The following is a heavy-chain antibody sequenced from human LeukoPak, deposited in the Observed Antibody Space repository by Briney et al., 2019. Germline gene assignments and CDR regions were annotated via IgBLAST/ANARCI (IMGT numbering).Heavy chain of an antibody. J-gene: IGHJ6*02. CDR2: MNPNSGNP. CDR3: ARSGYSSGWLYYYYGMDV. V-gene: IGHV1-8*01. Sequence: ASVKVSCKASGYTFTSYDINWVRQATGQGLEWVGWMNPNSGNPGYAQKFQGRVIMTRNTSISTAYMELSSLRSEDTAVYYCARSGYSSGWLYYYYGMDVWGQGTTVTVSS. CDR1: GYTFTSYD. D-gene: IGHD6-19*01.